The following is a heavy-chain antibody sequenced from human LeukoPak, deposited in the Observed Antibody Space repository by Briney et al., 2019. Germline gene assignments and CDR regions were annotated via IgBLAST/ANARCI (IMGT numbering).Heavy chain of an antibody. D-gene: IGHD2/OR15-2a*01. Sequence: PGGSLRLSCAASGFTFSSYWMSWVRQAPGKGLEWVSYISSSGSTIYYADSVKGRFTISRDNAKNSLYLQMNSLRAEDTAVYYCARATTSVPMDVWGKGTTVTISS. CDR3: ARATTSVPMDV. J-gene: IGHJ6*03. CDR2: ISSSGSTI. V-gene: IGHV3-48*04. CDR1: GFTFSSYW.